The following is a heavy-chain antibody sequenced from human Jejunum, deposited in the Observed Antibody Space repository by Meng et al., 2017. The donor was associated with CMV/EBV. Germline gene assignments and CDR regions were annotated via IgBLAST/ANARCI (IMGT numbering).Heavy chain of an antibody. D-gene: IGHD1-1*01. J-gene: IGHJ3*02. CDR1: GYTFTDYY. V-gene: IGHV1-2*02. CDR3: ARERTTTTQSAFAI. Sequence: SGYTFTDYYIHWVRQAPGQGLEWMGWINPNSGGTARARKFQGRITLTRDTSTNTAYMELRSLGSDDTALYYCARERTTTTQSAFAIWGQGTKVTVSS. CDR2: INPNSGGT.